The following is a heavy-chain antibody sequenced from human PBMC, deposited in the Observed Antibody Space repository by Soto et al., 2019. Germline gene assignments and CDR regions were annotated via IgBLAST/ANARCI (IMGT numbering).Heavy chain of an antibody. CDR2: INPNSGGT. V-gene: IGHV1-2*04. J-gene: IGHJ4*02. CDR1: GYTFTGYY. D-gene: IGHD3-22*01. CDR3: ARAYYYDSSGYYYVGGFDY. Sequence: ASVKVSCKASGYTFTGYYMHWVRQAPGQGLEWMGWINPNSGGTNYAQKFQGWVTMTRDTSISTAYMELSRRRSDDTAVYYCARAYYYDSSGYYYVGGFDYWGQGTLVSVSS.